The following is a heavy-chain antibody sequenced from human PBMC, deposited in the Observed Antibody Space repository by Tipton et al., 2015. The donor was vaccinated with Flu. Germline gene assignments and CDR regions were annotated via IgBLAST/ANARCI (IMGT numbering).Heavy chain of an antibody. V-gene: IGHV4-59*12. CDR2: IYYSGST. CDR1: GGSISSYY. D-gene: IGHD5-12*01. Sequence: TLSLTCTVSGGSISSYYWSWIRQPPGKGLEWIAYIYYSGSTNYNPSLKSRGTISVDMSKNQFSLKLNSVTAADTAVYYCARAWRGGSNVDVVAAKGGFNQWVQGTLVTDSS. CDR3: ARAWRGGSNVDVVAAKGGFNQ. J-gene: IGHJ5*02.